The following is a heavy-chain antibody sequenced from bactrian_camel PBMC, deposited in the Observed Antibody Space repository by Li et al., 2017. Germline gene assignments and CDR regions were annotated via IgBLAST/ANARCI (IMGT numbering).Heavy chain of an antibody. V-gene: IGHV3S53*01. J-gene: IGHJ6*01. CDR3: AAKFSQCPEDGGIWYGDFGY. Sequence: HVQLVESGGGLVQAGGSLNLSCAATVNSNNLNCMGWFRQAPGKERGGVASIDGDAKTTYADAVQGRFTISKDNAVNTAYLEMNSLKPEDTAIYYCAAKFSQCPEDGGIWYGDFGYWGQGTQVTVS. CDR1: VNSNNLNC. CDR2: IDGDAKT. D-gene: IGHD6*01.